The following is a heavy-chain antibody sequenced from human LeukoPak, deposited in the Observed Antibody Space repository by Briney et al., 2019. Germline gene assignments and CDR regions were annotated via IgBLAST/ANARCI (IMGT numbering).Heavy chain of an antibody. CDR3: ARAQVPAAAPFDY. CDR1: GGSISSSSYY. CDR2: IYYSGST. Sequence: SETLSLTCTVSGGSISSSSYYWGWIRQPPGKGLEWIGSIYYSGSTYYNPSLKSRVTISVDTSKNQFSLKLSSVTAADTAVYYCARAQVPAAAPFDYWGQGTLVTVSS. J-gene: IGHJ4*02. D-gene: IGHD2-2*01. V-gene: IGHV4-39*07.